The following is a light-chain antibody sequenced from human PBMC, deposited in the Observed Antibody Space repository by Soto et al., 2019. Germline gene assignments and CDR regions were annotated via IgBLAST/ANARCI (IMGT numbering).Light chain of an antibody. Sequence: GDRVTITCRASESIATWLAWYQQKPGQAPKLLIYDASRLESGVPSRFSGGGSGTEFTLTISGLRPEDFATYYCHQYNSYFGPGTKLEI. V-gene: IGKV1-5*01. CDR3: HQYNSY. CDR2: DAS. CDR1: ESIATW. J-gene: IGKJ2*01.